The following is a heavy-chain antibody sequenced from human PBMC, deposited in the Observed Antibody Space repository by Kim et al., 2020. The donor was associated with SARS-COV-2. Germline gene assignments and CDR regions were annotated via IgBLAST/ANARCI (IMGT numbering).Heavy chain of an antibody. J-gene: IGHJ4*02. V-gene: IGHV3-21*01. Sequence: GGSLRLSCVASGFTFSSYSMNWVRQAPGKGLEWVSSISSSSNYIYYADSLKGRFTISRDNAKNSLFLQMNSLRAEDTSVYYCARGYRSTVGYWGQGALAT. CDR3: ARGYRSTVGY. CDR1: GFTFSSYS. D-gene: IGHD6-13*01. CDR2: ISSSSNYI.